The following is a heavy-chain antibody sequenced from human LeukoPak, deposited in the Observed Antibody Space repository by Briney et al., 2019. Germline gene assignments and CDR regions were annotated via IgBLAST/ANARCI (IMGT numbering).Heavy chain of an antibody. CDR3: ARDRGVLEWLLSAFDY. D-gene: IGHD3-3*01. CDR1: GYTFTSYG. V-gene: IGHV1-18*01. J-gene: IGHJ4*02. Sequence: GASVKVSCKASGYTFTSYGISWVRQAPGQGLEWMGWISAYNGNTNYAQKLQGRVTMTTDTSTSTAYMELRSLRSDDTAVYYCARDRGVLEWLLSAFDYWGQGTLVTVSP. CDR2: ISAYNGNT.